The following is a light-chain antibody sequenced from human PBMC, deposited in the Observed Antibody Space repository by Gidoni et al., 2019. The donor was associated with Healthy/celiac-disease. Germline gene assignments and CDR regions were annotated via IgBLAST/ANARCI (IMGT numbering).Light chain of an antibody. CDR2: GAS. CDR3: QQYNNWPGYT. J-gene: IGKJ2*01. CDR1: QSVSSN. V-gene: IGKV3-15*01. Sequence: EIVMTQSPATLSVSPGERATLSCRASQSVSSNLAWYQQKPGQAPRLLIYGASTRATGIPAMFSGSGSGTEFTLTISSLQSEDFAVYYCQQYNNWPGYTFGQGTKLEIK.